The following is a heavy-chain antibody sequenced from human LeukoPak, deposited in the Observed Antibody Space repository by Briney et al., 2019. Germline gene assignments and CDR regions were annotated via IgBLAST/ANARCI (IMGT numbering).Heavy chain of an antibody. J-gene: IGHJ4*02. CDR1: GFTFSDYY. Sequence: PGGPLRLSCAASGFTFSDYYMSWIRQAPGKGLEWVSYISSSGSTIYYADSVKGRFTISRDNAKNSLYLQMNSLRAEDTAVYYCARSGRRLGELSLYKYFDYWGQGTLVTVSS. CDR3: ARSGRRLGELSLYKYFDY. V-gene: IGHV3-11*01. D-gene: IGHD3-16*02. CDR2: ISSSGSTI.